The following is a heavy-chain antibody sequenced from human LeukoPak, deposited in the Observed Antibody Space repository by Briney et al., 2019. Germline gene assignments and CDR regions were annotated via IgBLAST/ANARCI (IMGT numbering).Heavy chain of an antibody. CDR2: INPNSGGT. CDR1: GGTFSSYA. J-gene: IGHJ3*02. Sequence: ASVKVSCKASGGTFSSYAISWVRRAPGQGLEWMGWINPNSGGTNYAQKFQGRVTMTRDTSISTAYMELSRLRSDDTAVYYCARAGTSDDAFDIWGQGTMVTVSS. CDR3: ARAGTSDDAFDI. V-gene: IGHV1-2*02. D-gene: IGHD1-1*01.